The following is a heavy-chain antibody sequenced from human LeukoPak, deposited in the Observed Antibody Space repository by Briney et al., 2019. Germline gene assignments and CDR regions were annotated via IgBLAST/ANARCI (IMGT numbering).Heavy chain of an antibody. Sequence: SETLSLTCTVSGGSISSSSYYWGWIRQPPGKGLEWIGSIYYSGSTYYNPSLKSRVTISVDTSKNQFSLKLSSVTAADTAVYYCARVMTTVTNSVYYYYYMDVWGKGTTVTVSS. CDR3: ARVMTTVTNSVYYYYYMDV. D-gene: IGHD4-17*01. V-gene: IGHV4-39*07. CDR1: GGSISSSSYY. J-gene: IGHJ6*03. CDR2: IYYSGST.